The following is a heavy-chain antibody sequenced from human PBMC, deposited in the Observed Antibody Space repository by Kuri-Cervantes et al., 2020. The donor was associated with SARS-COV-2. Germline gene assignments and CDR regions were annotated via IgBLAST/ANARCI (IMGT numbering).Heavy chain of an antibody. V-gene: IGHV5-51*01. CDR3: ARSAAPPALYYGMDV. CDR2: IYPGDSDT. D-gene: IGHD2-15*01. J-gene: IGHJ6*02. CDR1: GYSFTSYW. Sequence: GESLKISCKGSGYSFTSYWIGWVRQMPGKGLEWMGIIYPGDSDTRHSPSFQGQVTISADKSISTAYLQWSSLKASDTAMYYCARSAAPPALYYGMDVWGPGTTVTVSS.